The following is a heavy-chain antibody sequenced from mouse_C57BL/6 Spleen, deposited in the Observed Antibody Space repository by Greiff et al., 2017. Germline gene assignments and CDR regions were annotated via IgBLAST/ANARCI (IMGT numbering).Heavy chain of an antibody. D-gene: IGHD1-2*01. CDR2: IDPANGNP. V-gene: IGHV14-3*01. CDR1: GFNIKNTY. CDR3: AREGRTPAIKTSSYVDV. Sequence: VQLQQSVAELVRPGASVKLSCTASGFNIKNTYMHWVKQRPEQGLEWIGRIDPANGNPKYAPKFQGKATITADTSSNTAYLQLSSLTSQDTAIYYCAREGRTPAIKTSSYVDVWGTGTTVTVSS. J-gene: IGHJ1*03.